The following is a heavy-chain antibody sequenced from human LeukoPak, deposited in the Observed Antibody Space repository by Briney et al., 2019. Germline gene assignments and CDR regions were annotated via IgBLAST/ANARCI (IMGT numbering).Heavy chain of an antibody. D-gene: IGHD1-1*01. CDR1: GGSISSYY. V-gene: IGHV4-59*08. CDR2: IYYSGTT. J-gene: IGHJ3*02. Sequence: PSETLSLTCTVSGGSISSYYCNWIRQPPGRGLEWIGYIYYSGTTNYNPSLKSRVTMSVDTSKNQFSLRLNSVTAADTAVYYCARLSTGPYGLGAFDIWGQGTMVTVSS. CDR3: ARLSTGPYGLGAFDI.